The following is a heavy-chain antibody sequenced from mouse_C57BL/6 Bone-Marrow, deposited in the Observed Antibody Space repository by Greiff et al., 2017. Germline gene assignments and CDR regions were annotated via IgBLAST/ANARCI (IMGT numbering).Heavy chain of an antibody. Sequence: VQLQQSGAELVKPGASVKMSCKASGYTFTSYWITWVKQRPGQGLEWIGDIYPGSGSTNYNEKFKSKATLTVDTSSSTAYMQPSSLTSEDSAVYYCARPNYSNYWYFDVWGTGTTVTVSS. V-gene: IGHV1-55*01. CDR3: ARPNYSNYWYFDV. D-gene: IGHD2-5*01. CDR2: IYPGSGST. CDR1: GYTFTSYW. J-gene: IGHJ1*03.